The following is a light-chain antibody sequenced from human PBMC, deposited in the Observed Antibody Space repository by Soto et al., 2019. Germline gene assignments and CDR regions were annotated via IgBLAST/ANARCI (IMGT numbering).Light chain of an antibody. J-gene: IGLJ2*01. Sequence: QSALTQPPSASGSSGQSVTISCTGTSSDVGGYNYVSWYQQHPGKAPKLMIYDVTKRPSGVPDRFSGSKSGNTASLTVAGLQTDDEADYFCSSYAGSNKLVFGGGTKLTVL. CDR1: SSDVGGYNY. V-gene: IGLV2-8*01. CDR2: DVT. CDR3: SSYAGSNKLV.